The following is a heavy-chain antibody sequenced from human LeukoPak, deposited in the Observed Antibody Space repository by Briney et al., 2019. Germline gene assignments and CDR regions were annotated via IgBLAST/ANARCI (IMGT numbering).Heavy chain of an antibody. V-gene: IGHV4-59*08. D-gene: IGHD5-24*01. Sequence: PETLSLTCTVSGDSTSGYYGSWIRQPPGEGREWIGYIYYSGRTTYNTSLKSRVTISEDTSKNHFSQRLTSVNAADTAVYYCARALQDYYYGIDGWGQVTTVTVAS. CDR3: ARALQDYYYGIDG. J-gene: IGHJ6*02. CDR1: GDSTSGYY. CDR2: IYYSGRT.